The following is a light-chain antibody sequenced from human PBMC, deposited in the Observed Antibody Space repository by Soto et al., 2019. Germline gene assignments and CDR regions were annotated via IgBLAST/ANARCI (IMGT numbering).Light chain of an antibody. CDR1: QSISGW. J-gene: IGKJ2*01. CDR3: QQYNSFSHT. Sequence: DSQMTQSPSTLSASVGDRGTITCRASQSISGWLAWYQQKPGKAPKLLIYDASSLEGGVPSRFSGSGSGTEFTLTISGLQPDDFATYYCQQYNSFSHTFGQG. V-gene: IGKV1-5*01. CDR2: DAS.